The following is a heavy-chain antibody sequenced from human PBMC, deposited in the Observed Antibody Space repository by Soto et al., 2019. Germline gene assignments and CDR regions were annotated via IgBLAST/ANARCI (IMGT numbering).Heavy chain of an antibody. J-gene: IGHJ6*02. D-gene: IGHD6-6*01. CDR3: ARDPARPDVFHYYYGMDV. Sequence: QVQLVQSGAEVKKPGASVKVSCKASGYTFTSYGISWVRQAPGQGLEWMGWISAYNGNTNYAQKLQGRVTMTTGTSTSTAYMELRSLRSDDTAVYYCARDPARPDVFHYYYGMDVWGQGTTVTVSS. CDR2: ISAYNGNT. V-gene: IGHV1-18*04. CDR1: GYTFTSYG.